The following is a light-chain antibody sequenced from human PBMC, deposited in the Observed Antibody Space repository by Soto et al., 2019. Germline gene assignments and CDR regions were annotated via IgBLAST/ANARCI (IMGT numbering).Light chain of an antibody. CDR2: EVS. V-gene: IGLV2-14*01. CDR1: SSDVGDYEY. J-gene: IGLJ1*01. Sequence: QSVLAQPASVSGSPGQSITISCAGTSSDVGDYEYVSWYQQHPGKGPKLMIYEVSNRTSGVSNRFSGSKSGNTASLTISGLQAEDETEYFCSSYKRTSRVYVFGTGTKVTVL. CDR3: SSYKRTSRVYV.